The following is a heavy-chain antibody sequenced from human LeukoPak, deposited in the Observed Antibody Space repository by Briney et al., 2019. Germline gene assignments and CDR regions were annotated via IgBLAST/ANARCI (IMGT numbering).Heavy chain of an antibody. CDR1: GFTFSSYS. Sequence: GGSLRLSCAASGFTFSSYSMNWVRQAPGKGLEWVSSISSSSSYIYYADSVKGRFTISRDNAKNSLYLQMNSLRAEDTAVYYCARDGYCSGGSCYYYMDVWGKGTTVTVSS. CDR3: ARDGYCSGGSCYYYMDV. V-gene: IGHV3-21*01. J-gene: IGHJ6*03. D-gene: IGHD2-15*01. CDR2: ISSSSSYI.